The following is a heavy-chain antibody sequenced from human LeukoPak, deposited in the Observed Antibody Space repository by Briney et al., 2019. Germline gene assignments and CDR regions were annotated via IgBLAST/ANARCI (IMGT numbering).Heavy chain of an antibody. Sequence: GGSLRLSCSASGFTFSSYGMHWVRQAPGKGLEYVSAISSNGGSTYYADSVKGRFTISRDNSKNTLYLQMSSLRPEDTAVYYCVKGRGVLTTVTAHYFDYSGQGTLVTVSS. CDR1: GFTFSSYG. J-gene: IGHJ4*02. CDR3: VKGRGVLTTVTAHYFDY. CDR2: ISSNGGST. D-gene: IGHD4-17*01. V-gene: IGHV3-64D*09.